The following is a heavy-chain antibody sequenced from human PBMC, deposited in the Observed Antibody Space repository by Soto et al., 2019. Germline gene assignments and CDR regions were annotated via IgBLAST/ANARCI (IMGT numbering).Heavy chain of an antibody. CDR3: EREERIPPFDI. J-gene: IGHJ3*02. Sequence: PGCSLRLSCAASGFTVSSYEMDWVRQAPGKGLEWVSYISSSGSTIYYADSVKGRFTISRDNAKNSLYLQMNSLRAEDTAVYYCEREERIPPFDIWGQGTMVTASS. CDR1: GFTVSSYE. CDR2: ISSSGSTI. V-gene: IGHV3-48*03. D-gene: IGHD1-1*01.